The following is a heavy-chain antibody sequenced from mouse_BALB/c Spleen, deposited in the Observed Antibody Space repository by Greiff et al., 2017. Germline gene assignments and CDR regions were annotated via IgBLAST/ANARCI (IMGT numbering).Heavy chain of an antibody. Sequence: VQLQESGAELVKPGASVKLSCKASGYTFTSYYMYWVKQRPGQGLEWIGEINPSNGGTNFNEKFKSKATLTVDKSSSTAYMQLSSLTSEDSAVYYCTRREITPFAYWGQGTLVTVSA. CDR2: INPSNGGT. CDR3: TRREITPFAY. CDR1: GYTFTSYY. D-gene: IGHD2-4*01. V-gene: IGHV1S81*02. J-gene: IGHJ3*01.